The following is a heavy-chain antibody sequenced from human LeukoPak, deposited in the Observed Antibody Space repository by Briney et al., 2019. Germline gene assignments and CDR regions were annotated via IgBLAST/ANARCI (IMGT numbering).Heavy chain of an antibody. Sequence: ASVTVSCKASGYTFTGYYMHWVRQAPGQGLEWMGWINPNSGGTNCAQKFQGRVTMTRDTSISTAYMELSRLRSDDTAVYYCASSSSWDDIDYWGQGTLVTVSS. CDR2: INPNSGGT. D-gene: IGHD6-13*01. CDR1: GYTFTGYY. V-gene: IGHV1-2*02. CDR3: ASSSSWDDIDY. J-gene: IGHJ4*02.